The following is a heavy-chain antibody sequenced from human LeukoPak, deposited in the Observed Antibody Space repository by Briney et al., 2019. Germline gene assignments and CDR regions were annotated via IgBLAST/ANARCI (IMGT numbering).Heavy chain of an antibody. CDR3: ARGDDISPGRVLEY. D-gene: IGHD3-9*01. CDR2: INERGDIT. J-gene: IGHJ4*02. Sequence: GGSLRLSCVASAFTFGQHPMSWVRQAPGNGLELVSAINERGDITKYADSVMRRFTISRDNSKNTLYLQMNSLRAEDTAVYYCARGDDISPGRVLEYWGRGTLVTVSS. CDR1: AFTFGQHP. V-gene: IGHV3-23*01.